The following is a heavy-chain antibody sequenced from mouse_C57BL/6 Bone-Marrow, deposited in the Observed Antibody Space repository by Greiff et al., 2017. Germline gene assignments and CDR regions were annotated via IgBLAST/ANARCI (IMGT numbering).Heavy chain of an antibody. CDR1: GFNIKDYY. D-gene: IGHD1-1*01. J-gene: IGHJ2*01. Sequence: VQLKQSGAELVKPGASVKLSCTASGFNIKDYYMHWVKQRTEQGLEWIRRIDPEDGDTEYAPKFQGKATMTADTSSNTAYLQLSSLTSEDTAVYYCTTVYYGSRGLDYWGQGTTLTVSS. V-gene: IGHV14-1*01. CDR3: TTVYYGSRGLDY. CDR2: IDPEDGDT.